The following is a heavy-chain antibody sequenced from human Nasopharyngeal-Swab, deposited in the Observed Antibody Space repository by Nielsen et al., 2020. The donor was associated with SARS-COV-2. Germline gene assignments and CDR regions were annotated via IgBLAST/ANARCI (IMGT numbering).Heavy chain of an antibody. Sequence: GGSLRLSCAASGFTFSSYEMNWVRQAPGKGLGWVSYISSSGSTIYYADSVKGRFTISRDNAKNSLYLQMNSLRAEDTAVYYCAREGGLLWFGESPEGGWFDPWGQGTLVTVSS. CDR3: AREGGLLWFGESPEGGWFDP. CDR2: ISSSGSTI. V-gene: IGHV3-48*03. J-gene: IGHJ5*02. D-gene: IGHD3-10*01. CDR1: GFTFSSYE.